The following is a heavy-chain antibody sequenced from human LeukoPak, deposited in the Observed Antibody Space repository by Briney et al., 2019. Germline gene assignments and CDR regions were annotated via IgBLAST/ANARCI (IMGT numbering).Heavy chain of an antibody. CDR3: ARQGENWIQVFDY. Sequence: GESLKISCKGSGYSFASYWIGWVRQMPGKGLEWMGIIYPGDSDTRYSPSFQGQVTISADKSISTAYLQWSSLKASDTAMYYWARQGENWIQVFDYWGQGTLVTVSS. V-gene: IGHV5-51*01. CDR1: GYSFASYW. D-gene: IGHD5-18*01. J-gene: IGHJ4*02. CDR2: IYPGDSDT.